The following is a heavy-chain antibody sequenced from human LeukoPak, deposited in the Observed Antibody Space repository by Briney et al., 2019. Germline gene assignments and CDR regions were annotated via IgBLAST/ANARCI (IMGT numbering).Heavy chain of an antibody. D-gene: IGHD2-2*02. CDR3: XXXXXGYCXSTSCYTGGYYYYGMDV. V-gene: IGHV5-51*01. CDR2: IYPGDSDT. J-gene: IGHJ6*02. Sequence: GESLKISCKGSGYSFTSYWIGWVRQMPGKGLEWMGIIYPGDSDTRYSPSFQGQVTISADKSISTAYLQWSSLKASDTAMYYCXXXXXGYCXSTSCYTGGYYYYGMDVWGQGTTVTVSS. CDR1: GYSFTSYW.